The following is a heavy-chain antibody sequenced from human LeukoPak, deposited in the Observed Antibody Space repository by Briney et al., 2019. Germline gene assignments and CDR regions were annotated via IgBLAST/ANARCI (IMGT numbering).Heavy chain of an antibody. Sequence: PWGSLRLSCAASGFTFSSYWMSWVRQAPGKGLEWVSYISSSGSPIYYADSVKGRFTISRDNAKSSLYLQMNSLRAEDTAVYYCARGVGYTYVAPYYFDSWGQGTLVTVSS. CDR2: ISSSGSPI. V-gene: IGHV3-48*04. D-gene: IGHD5-18*01. CDR1: GFTFSSYW. CDR3: ARGVGYTYVAPYYFDS. J-gene: IGHJ4*02.